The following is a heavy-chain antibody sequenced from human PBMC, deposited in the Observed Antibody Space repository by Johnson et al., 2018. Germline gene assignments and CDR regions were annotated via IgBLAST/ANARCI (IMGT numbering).Heavy chain of an antibody. CDR2: INSDGSST. V-gene: IGHV3-74*01. J-gene: IGHJ3*02. D-gene: IGHD3-22*01. Sequence: VQLLESGGGLVQPGGSLRLSCAASGFTFSSYWMHWVRQAPGKGLVWVSRINSDGSSTSYADSVKGRFTISRDNAKNTLYLQMNSLRAEDTAVYYCARAPYYYDGSGYYYPDAFDIWGQGTMVTVSS. CDR3: ARAPYYYDGSGYYYPDAFDI. CDR1: GFTFSSYW.